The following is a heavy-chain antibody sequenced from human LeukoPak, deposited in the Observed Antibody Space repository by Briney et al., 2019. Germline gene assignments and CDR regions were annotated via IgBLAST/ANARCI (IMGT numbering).Heavy chain of an antibody. V-gene: IGHV3-74*01. CDR3: ATVATGSWGWIDP. CDR1: GFTFSTYW. J-gene: IGHJ5*02. D-gene: IGHD1-26*01. CDR2: INSDGTRT. Sequence: GGSLRLSCAASGFTFSTYWMHWVRQAPGKGLVWVSRINSDGTRTTYADSVKGRFTISRDNAKNTVYLQMNSLTAEDTAVYYCATVATGSWGWIDPWGQGTLVTVSS.